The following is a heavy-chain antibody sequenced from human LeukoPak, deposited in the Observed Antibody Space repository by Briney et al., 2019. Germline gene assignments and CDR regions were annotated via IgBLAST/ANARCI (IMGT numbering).Heavy chain of an antibody. V-gene: IGHV3-15*01. J-gene: IGHJ6*02. Sequence: GGSLRLSCAASGFTFSNAWMNWVRQAPGKGLEWVGRIKSKSDGGTTDYAAPVKGRFTISRDDSKPTLYLQMNSLKIEDTAVYYCTTEESANEYYYDSSDTFFYYGLDVWGQGTTVIVSS. CDR2: IKSKSDGGTT. D-gene: IGHD3-22*01. CDR3: TTEESANEYYYDSSDTFFYYGLDV. CDR1: GFTFSNAW.